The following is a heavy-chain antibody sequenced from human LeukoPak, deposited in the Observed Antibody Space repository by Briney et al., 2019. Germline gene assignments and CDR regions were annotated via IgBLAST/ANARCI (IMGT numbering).Heavy chain of an antibody. V-gene: IGHV3-48*04. CDR3: ARETFDVDYDFWSGYYIGSYYYMDV. D-gene: IGHD3-3*01. J-gene: IGHJ6*03. CDR1: GFTFSTHD. CDR2: ISSRSSTI. Sequence: PGGSLRLSCAASGFTFSTHDLNWVRQAPGKGLEWVSFISSRSSTISYADSVKGRFTISRDNAKNSLYLQMNSLRAEDTAVYYCARETFDVDYDFWSGYYIGSYYYMDVWGKGTTVTVSS.